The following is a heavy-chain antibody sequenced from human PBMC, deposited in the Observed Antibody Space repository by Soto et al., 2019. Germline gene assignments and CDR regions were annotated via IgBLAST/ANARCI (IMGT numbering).Heavy chain of an antibody. Sequence: SVKVSYKASGGTFSSYAISWVRQAPGQGLEWMGGIIPIFGTANYAQKFQGRVTITADESTSTAYMELSSLRSEDTAVYYCARDFRDYYDSSGYYSSVVYYFDYWGQG. D-gene: IGHD3-22*01. CDR1: GGTFSSYA. CDR3: ARDFRDYYDSSGYYSSVVYYFDY. J-gene: IGHJ4*02. V-gene: IGHV1-69*13. CDR2: IIPIFGTA.